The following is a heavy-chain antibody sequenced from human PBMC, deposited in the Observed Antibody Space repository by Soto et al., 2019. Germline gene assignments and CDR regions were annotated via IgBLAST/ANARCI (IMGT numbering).Heavy chain of an antibody. CDR3: ARGRTSWDIVVVPAAIGDYYYYGMDV. CDR1: GGSISSGGYY. J-gene: IGHJ6*02. CDR2: IYYSGST. V-gene: IGHV4-31*03. Sequence: SETLSLTCTVSGGSISSGGYYWSWIRQHPGKGLEWIGYIYYSGSTYYNPSLKSRVTISVDTSKDQFSLKLSSVTAADTAVYYCARGRTSWDIVVVPAAIGDYYYYGMDVWGQGTTVTVSS. D-gene: IGHD2-2*02.